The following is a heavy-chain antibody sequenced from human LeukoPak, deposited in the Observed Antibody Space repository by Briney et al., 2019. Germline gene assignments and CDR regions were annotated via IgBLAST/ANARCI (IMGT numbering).Heavy chain of an antibody. CDR2: IFHTGHT. V-gene: IGHV4-30-2*01. CDR3: ARGFYGAGSHFDY. D-gene: IGHD3-10*01. J-gene: IGHJ4*02. Sequence: SETLSFTCAVSGGSISCGDFPWSWIRQPPGKGLEWIGYIFHTGHTSYNPSLKSRVTISVDMSKNQLSLRLTSVTAADTAVYYCARGFYGAGSHFDYWGQGTLVTVSS. CDR1: GGSISCGDFP.